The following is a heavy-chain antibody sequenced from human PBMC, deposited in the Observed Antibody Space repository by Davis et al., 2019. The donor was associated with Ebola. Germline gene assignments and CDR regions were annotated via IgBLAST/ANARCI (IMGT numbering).Heavy chain of an antibody. CDR1: GGSISSGDYY. CDR2: IYYSGST. D-gene: IGHD2-2*01. CDR3: ARALGVRYCSSTSCYEGGY. V-gene: IGHV4-30-4*01. J-gene: IGHJ4*02. Sequence: MPSETLSLTCTVSGGSISSGDYYWSWIRQPPGKGLEWIGYIYYSGSTNYNPSLKSRVTISVDKSKNQFSLKLSSVTAADTAVYYCARALGVRYCSSTSCYEGGYWGQGTLVTVSS.